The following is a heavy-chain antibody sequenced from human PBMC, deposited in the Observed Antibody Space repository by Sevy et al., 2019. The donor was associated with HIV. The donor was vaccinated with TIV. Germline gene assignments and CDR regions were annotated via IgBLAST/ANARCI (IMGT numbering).Heavy chain of an antibody. CDR3: AREQDSSSSLHYYLDV. V-gene: IGHV1-69*13. D-gene: IGHD6-6*01. J-gene: IGHJ6*03. CDR2: INPILDTA. Sequence: ASVKVSCKTSGFTFSDHAFSWVRQAPGQGLEWMGGINPILDTANYAQKLQGRVTITADESTGTVYMELTSLKSEDTAIYYCAREQDSSSSLHYYLDVWGKGTTVTVSS. CDR1: GFTFSDHA.